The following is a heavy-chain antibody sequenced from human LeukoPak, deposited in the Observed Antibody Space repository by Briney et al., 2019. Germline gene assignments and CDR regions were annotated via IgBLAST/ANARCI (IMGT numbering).Heavy chain of an antibody. Sequence: CGSLPLSCAASGFTFSSYAMSWVRQAPGKGLQWVSTITGTTHYADSVRGRFTISRDNSKNILYLQMYSLSTEDTAIYYCAKAFREYGSSTYSSFDIWGQGTM. CDR3: AKAFREYGSSTYSSFDI. V-gene: IGHV3-23*01. CDR1: GFTFSSYA. J-gene: IGHJ3*02. D-gene: IGHD6-13*01. CDR2: ITGTT.